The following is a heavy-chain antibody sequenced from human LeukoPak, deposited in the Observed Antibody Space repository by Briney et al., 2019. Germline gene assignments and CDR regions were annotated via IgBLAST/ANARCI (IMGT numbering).Heavy chain of an antibody. CDR3: AKDKGDSSGWLNFDY. CDR2: ISGSGGST. D-gene: IGHD6-19*01. Sequence: GGSLRLSCAASGFTFSSYAMSWVRQAPGKGLEWVSAISGSGGSTYYADSVKGRFTISRDNSKNTLYPQMNSLRAEDTAVYYCAKDKGDSSGWLNFDYWGQGTLVTVSS. V-gene: IGHV3-23*01. J-gene: IGHJ4*02. CDR1: GFTFSSYA.